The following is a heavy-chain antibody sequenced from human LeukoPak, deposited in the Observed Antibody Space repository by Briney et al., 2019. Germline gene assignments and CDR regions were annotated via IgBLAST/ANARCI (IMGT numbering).Heavy chain of an antibody. V-gene: IGHV3-53*01. J-gene: IGHJ4*02. D-gene: IGHD5-12*01. CDR3: ASARDSDYDSGGYFDY. CDR1: GFTVSSNY. CDR2: IYSGGST. Sequence: PGGSLRLSCAASGFTVSSNYMSWVRQAPGKGLEWVSIIYSGGSTYYADSVKGRFTISRDNSKNTLYLQMNSLRAEDTAVYYCASARDSDYDSGGYFDYWGQGTLVTVSS.